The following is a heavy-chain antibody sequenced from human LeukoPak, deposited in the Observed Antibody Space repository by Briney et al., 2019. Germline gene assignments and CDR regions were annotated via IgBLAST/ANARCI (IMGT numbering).Heavy chain of an antibody. CDR3: AREMVAYYDFWSGPEGFDY. Sequence: GGSLRLSCAASGFTFSSYAMSWVRQAPGKGLEWVSAISGSGGSTYYADSVKGRFTISRDNAKNSLYLQMNSLRAEDTAVYYCAREMVAYYDFWSGPEGFDYWGQGTLVTVSS. CDR2: ISGSGGST. V-gene: IGHV3-23*01. J-gene: IGHJ4*02. D-gene: IGHD3-3*01. CDR1: GFTFSSYA.